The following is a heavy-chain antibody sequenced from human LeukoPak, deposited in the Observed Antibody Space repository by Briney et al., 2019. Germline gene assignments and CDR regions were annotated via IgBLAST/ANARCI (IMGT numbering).Heavy chain of an antibody. D-gene: IGHD3-10*01. CDR1: GFTFSSYA. CDR2: ISGSGGST. V-gene: IGHV3-23*01. CDR3: AKDQDRAGGNWFDP. Sequence: GGSLRLSCAASGFTFSSYAMSWVRQAPGKGLEWVSAISGSGGSTYYADSVKGRFTISRDNSKNTLYLQLNSLRAEDTAVYYCAKDQDRAGGNWFDPWGQGTLVTVSS. J-gene: IGHJ5*02.